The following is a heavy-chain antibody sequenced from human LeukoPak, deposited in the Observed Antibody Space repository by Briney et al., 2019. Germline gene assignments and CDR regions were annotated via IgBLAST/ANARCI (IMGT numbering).Heavy chain of an antibody. D-gene: IGHD2-2*01. V-gene: IGHV3-23*01. Sequence: PGGSLRLSCAASGFTFSSYAMSWVRQAPGKGLEWVSAISGSGGSTYYADSVKGRFTISRDNSKNTLYLQMNSLRAEDTAVYYCAIIGGYCSSTSCHFEGAFDIWGQGTMVTVSS. CDR2: ISGSGGST. CDR1: GFTFSSYA. CDR3: AIIGGYCSSTSCHFEGAFDI. J-gene: IGHJ3*02.